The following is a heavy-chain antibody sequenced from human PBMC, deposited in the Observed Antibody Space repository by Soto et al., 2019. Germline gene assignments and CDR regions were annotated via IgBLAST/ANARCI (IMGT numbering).Heavy chain of an antibody. D-gene: IGHD2-15*01. CDR1: GGSIDSAGSY. Sequence: LSLTCAVSGGSIDSAGSYWSWIRQIPGRGLGWIGHIYHGGTTDYNPSLKSRITMSVDTSKNQFSLELNSVTAADTAVYYCARYCSGGTCYDRIDYWGQGTLVTVSS. CDR2: IYHGGTT. V-gene: IGHV4-31*11. J-gene: IGHJ4*02. CDR3: ARYCSGGTCYDRIDY.